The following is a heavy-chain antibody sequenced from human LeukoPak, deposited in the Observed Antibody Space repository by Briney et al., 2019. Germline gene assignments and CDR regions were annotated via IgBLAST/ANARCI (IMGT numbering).Heavy chain of an antibody. CDR3: AREADYYDSSGLPYFDY. CDR1: GGTFSSHA. V-gene: IGHV1-69*13. J-gene: IGHJ4*02. D-gene: IGHD3-22*01. Sequence: GASVKVSCKASGGTFSSHAISWVRQAPGQGLEWMGGIIPIFGTANYAQKFQGRVTITADESTSTAYMELSSLRSEDTAVYYCAREADYYDSSGLPYFDYWGQGTLVTVSS. CDR2: IIPIFGTA.